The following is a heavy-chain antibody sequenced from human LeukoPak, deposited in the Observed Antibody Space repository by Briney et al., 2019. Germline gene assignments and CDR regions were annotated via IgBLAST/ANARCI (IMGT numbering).Heavy chain of an antibody. CDR1: GFTFSSYS. D-gene: IGHD5-18*01. CDR2: ISSSSSYI. V-gene: IGHV3-21*01. J-gene: IGHJ4*02. CDR3: ARDWRGYRTLRAFDT. Sequence: GGSLRLSCAASGFTFSSYSMNWVRQAPGKGLEWVSSISSSSSYIYCADSVKGRSTISRDNAKNSLYLQMNSLRAEDTAVYYCARDWRGYRTLRAFDTWGQGTQVTVSS.